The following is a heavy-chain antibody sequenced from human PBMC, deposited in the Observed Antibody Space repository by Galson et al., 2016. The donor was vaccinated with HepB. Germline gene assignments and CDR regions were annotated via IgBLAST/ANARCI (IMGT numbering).Heavy chain of an antibody. CDR1: GFTFSSHW. CDR3: AKNLNYDIMTGYYANWYFDL. J-gene: IGHJ2*01. Sequence: SLRLSCAASGFTFSSHWMSWVRQAPGKGLEWVANIKQDGSERYYVDSVKGRFTISRDNSKKTLYLQMNSLRAEDTAVYYCAKNLNYDIMTGYYANWYFDLWGRGTLVTVSS. D-gene: IGHD3-9*01. V-gene: IGHV3-7*01. CDR2: IKQDGSER.